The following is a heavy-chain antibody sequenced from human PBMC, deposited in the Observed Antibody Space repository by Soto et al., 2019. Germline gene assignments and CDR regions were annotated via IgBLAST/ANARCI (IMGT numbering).Heavy chain of an antibody. J-gene: IGHJ4*02. Sequence: PSQTLSLTCVISGDSVSSNSAAWNWIRQSPSRGLEWLGRTYYRSKWYNDYEESVKSRITINPDTAKNQFSLLLNSVTPEDTAVYYCARARAAADVFFDYWGQGSLVTVSS. D-gene: IGHD6-13*01. CDR1: GDSVSSNSAA. CDR2: TYYRSKWYN. CDR3: ARARAAADVFFDY. V-gene: IGHV6-1*01.